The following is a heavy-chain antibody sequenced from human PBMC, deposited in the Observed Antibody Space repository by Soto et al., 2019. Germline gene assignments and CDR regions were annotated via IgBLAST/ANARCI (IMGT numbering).Heavy chain of an antibody. D-gene: IGHD4-17*01. V-gene: IGHV3-23*01. CDR2: ISGSGLST. J-gene: IGHJ4*02. Sequence: GSLRLSCAASGFTFSSYAMSWVRQAPGKGLEWVSGISGSGLSTNYADSVKGRFTIPRDNSKNTLYLQMNSLRAEDTAVYYCAKMTTRRFDYWGQGTLVTVSS. CDR1: GFTFSSYA. CDR3: AKMTTRRFDY.